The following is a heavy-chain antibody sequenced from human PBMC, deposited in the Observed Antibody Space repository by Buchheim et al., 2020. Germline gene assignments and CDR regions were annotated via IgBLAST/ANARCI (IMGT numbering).Heavy chain of an antibody. Sequence: EVQLVESGGGLVQPGGSLRLSCAASGFTFSSYWMSWVRQAPGKGLEWVGRTRNRANSYTASYAASVKGRFTFSRDDSKNSLHLQMDSLKTEDTAVYYCARKAAIGDWFDPWGQGTL. D-gene: IGHD2-15*01. CDR1: GFTFSSYW. V-gene: IGHV3-72*01. CDR3: ARKAAIGDWFDP. CDR2: TRNRANSYTA. J-gene: IGHJ5*02.